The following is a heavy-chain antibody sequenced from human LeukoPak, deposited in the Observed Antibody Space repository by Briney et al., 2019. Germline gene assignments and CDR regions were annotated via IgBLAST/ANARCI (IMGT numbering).Heavy chain of an antibody. CDR2: IYYSGST. J-gene: IGHJ4*02. Sequence: SETLSLTCTVSGGSISSSSYYWGWIRQPPGKGLEWIGSIYYSGSTYYNPSLKSRVTISVDTSKNQFSLKLSSVTAADTAVYYCARGVPSDSSGWPFDYWGQGTLVTVSS. CDR3: ARGVPSDSSGWPFDY. D-gene: IGHD6-19*01. CDR1: GGSISSSSYY. V-gene: IGHV4-39*07.